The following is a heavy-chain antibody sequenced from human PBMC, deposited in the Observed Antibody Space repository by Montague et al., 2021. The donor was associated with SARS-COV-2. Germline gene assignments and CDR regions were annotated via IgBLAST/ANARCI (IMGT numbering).Heavy chain of an antibody. CDR3: ARVATMVRGVIPGYLDY. J-gene: IGHJ4*02. CDR1: GGSISSSSYY. D-gene: IGHD3-10*01. Sequence: SETLSLTCTVSGGSISSSSYYWGWIRQPPGKGLEWIGSIYYSGSTYYNPSLKSRVTISVDTSKNQFSLKLSSVTAADTAVYYCARVATMVRGVIPGYLDYWGQGTLVTVSS. CDR2: IYYSGST. V-gene: IGHV4-39*01.